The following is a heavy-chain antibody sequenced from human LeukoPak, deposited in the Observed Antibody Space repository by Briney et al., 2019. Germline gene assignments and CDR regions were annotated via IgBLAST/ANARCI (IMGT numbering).Heavy chain of an antibody. CDR3: ARDWDPSLGYGYLGFQSHNWFDP. Sequence: GASVKVSCKASGYTFTSYYMHWVRQAPGQGLEWMGIINPSGGSTSYAQKFQGRVTMTRDMSTSTVYMELSSLRSEDTAVYYCARDWDPSLGYGYLGFQSHNWFDPWGQGTLVTVSS. CDR1: GYTFTSYY. V-gene: IGHV1-46*01. J-gene: IGHJ5*02. CDR2: INPSGGST. D-gene: IGHD5-18*01.